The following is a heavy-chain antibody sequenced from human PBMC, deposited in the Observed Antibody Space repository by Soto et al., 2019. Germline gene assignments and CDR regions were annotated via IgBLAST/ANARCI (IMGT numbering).Heavy chain of an antibody. Sequence: SETLSLTCTVSGGSISTYYWTWIRQPPGKGLEWIGYIYYSGNTNYNPSLKSRVTISEDTSKKQFSLKLSSVTAADTAVYYCARGGGYSNPYNFDCWGQGTLVTVSA. V-gene: IGHV4-59*01. CDR2: IYYSGNT. D-gene: IGHD5-18*01. CDR1: GGSISTYY. J-gene: IGHJ4*02. CDR3: ARGGGYSNPYNFDC.